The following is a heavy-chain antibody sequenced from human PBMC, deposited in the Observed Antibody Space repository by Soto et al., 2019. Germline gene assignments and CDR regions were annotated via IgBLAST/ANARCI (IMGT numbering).Heavy chain of an antibody. D-gene: IGHD4-17*01. J-gene: IGHJ1*01. V-gene: IGHV2-5*01. CDR1: GFSLSTTGVG. CDR3: AHAPPWNYGDCAEYFQH. CDR2: IYWNDDK. Sequence: QITLQESGPTLVKPTQTLTLTCTFSGFSLSTTGVGVGWIRQPPGKPLEGLALIYWNDDKRYSPSLKSRLTITNDPTKIRVVHTKTNMDPVDTATYFCAHAPPWNYGDCAEYFQHWGQGTLVTVSS.